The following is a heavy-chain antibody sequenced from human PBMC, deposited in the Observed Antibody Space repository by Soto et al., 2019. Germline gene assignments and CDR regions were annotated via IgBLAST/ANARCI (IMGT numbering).Heavy chain of an antibody. CDR2: IFHTGIT. CDR3: ARDRYFYDSRGYYRTLDS. V-gene: IGHV4-59*01. CDR1: GGSFSNDY. Sequence: SETLSLTCFISGGSFSNDYWTWIRQSPGKGLEWIGYIFHTGITDYNPSVKSRVTISIDKSRNLFSLNLTSVTAADTAVYYCARDRYFYDSRGYYRTLDSWGQGTLVTVSS. J-gene: IGHJ5*01. D-gene: IGHD3-22*01.